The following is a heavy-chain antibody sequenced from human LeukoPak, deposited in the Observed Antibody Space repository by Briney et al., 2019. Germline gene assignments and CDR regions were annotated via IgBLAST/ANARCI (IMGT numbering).Heavy chain of an antibody. CDR2: ISSSSYI. D-gene: IGHD5-24*01. J-gene: IGHJ4*02. CDR1: GFTFSSYS. CDR3: ARVDRRDGYNLVY. V-gene: IGHV3-21*01. Sequence: GGSLRLSCAASGFTFSSYSMNWVRQAPGKGLEWVSSISSSSYIYYADSVKGRFTISRDNAKNSLYLQMNSLRAEDTAVYYCARVDRRDGYNLVYWGQGTLVTVSS.